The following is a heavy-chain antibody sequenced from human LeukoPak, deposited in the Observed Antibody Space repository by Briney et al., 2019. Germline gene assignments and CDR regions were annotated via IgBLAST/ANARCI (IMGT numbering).Heavy chain of an antibody. V-gene: IGHV4-39*07. D-gene: IGHD3-3*01. CDR3: ARLSTRDFWSGRRTVYYYMDV. J-gene: IGHJ6*03. CDR1: GGSISSSSYY. CDR2: IYYSGST. Sequence: PSETLSLTCTVSGGSISSSSYYWGWIRQPPGKGLEWIGSIYYSGSTYYNPSLKSRVTISVDTSKNQFSLKLSSVTAADTAVYYCARLSTRDFWSGRRTVYYYMDVWGKGTTVTVSS.